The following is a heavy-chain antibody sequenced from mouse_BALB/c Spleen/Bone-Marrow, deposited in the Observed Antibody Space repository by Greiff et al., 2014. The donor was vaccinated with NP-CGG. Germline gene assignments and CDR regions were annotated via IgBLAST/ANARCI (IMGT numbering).Heavy chain of an antibody. CDR3: TREGDSPFAY. V-gene: IGHV1S81*02. Sequence: VKLVESGAELVKPGASVKLSCKASGYTFTSYYMYWVKQRPGQGLEWIGEINPSNGGXXXXXXXXXXAXLTVDKSSSTAYMQLSSLTSDDSAVYYCTREGDSPFAYWGQGTLVTVSA. D-gene: IGHD2-13*01. J-gene: IGHJ3*01. CDR1: GYTFTSYY. CDR2: INPSNGGX.